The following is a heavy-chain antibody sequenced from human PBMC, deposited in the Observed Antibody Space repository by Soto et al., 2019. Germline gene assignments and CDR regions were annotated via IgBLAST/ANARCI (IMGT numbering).Heavy chain of an antibody. CDR1: GNKVAIDTVA. V-gene: IGHV6-1*01. CDR3: ARDRGYCSGGSCYSIWFAP. D-gene: IGHD2-15*01. Sequence: QSFAIAGRISGNKVAIDTVAGNSIKKYPAIGLEWLGRTYYRSKWYNDYAVSVKSRITINPDTSKNQFSLQLNSVTPEDTAVYYCARDRGYCSGGSCYSIWFAPLGQRTPVTVSS. CDR2: TYYRSKWYN. J-gene: IGHJ5*02.